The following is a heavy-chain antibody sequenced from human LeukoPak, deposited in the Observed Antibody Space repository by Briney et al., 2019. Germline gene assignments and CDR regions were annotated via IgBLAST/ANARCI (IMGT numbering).Heavy chain of an antibody. CDR2: ITGNGGST. CDR3: ARRDDYSAYDC. Sequence: GGSLRLSCSASGFTFSTYIMHWVRRAPGKGLETVSAITGNGGSTYYVDSVKGRFTISRDNSKNTLYLQMSSLRAEDTAMYYCARRDDYSAYDCWGQGTLVTVSS. J-gene: IGHJ4*02. V-gene: IGHV3-64D*09. D-gene: IGHD5-24*01. CDR1: GFTFSTYI.